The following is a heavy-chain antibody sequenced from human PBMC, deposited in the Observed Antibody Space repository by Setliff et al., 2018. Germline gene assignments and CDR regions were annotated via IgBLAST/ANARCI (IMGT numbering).Heavy chain of an antibody. D-gene: IGHD6-25*01. CDR1: GYSFSTFW. CDR2: IWPDDSDT. CDR3: ARLGAPASHDAFDI. Sequence: PGESLKISCQASGYSFSTFWIGWVRQMPGKGLEWMGVIWPDDSDTTYSPPFRGEVTISADKSVNTAYLQWSSLKASDTAMYYCARLGAPASHDAFDIWGQGTMVTVSS. J-gene: IGHJ3*02. V-gene: IGHV5-51*01.